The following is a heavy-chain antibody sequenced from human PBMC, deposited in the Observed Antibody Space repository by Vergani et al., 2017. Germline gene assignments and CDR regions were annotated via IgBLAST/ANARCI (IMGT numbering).Heavy chain of an antibody. Sequence: QVQLVQSGAEVKKPGASVKVSCKASGYTFTSYAMHWVRQAPGQRLEWMGWINAGNGNTKYSQKFQGRVTITRDTSASTAYMELSSLRSEDTAVYYCAREDCSGGSCPSDWGQGTLVTVSS. CDR2: INAGNGNT. D-gene: IGHD2-15*01. V-gene: IGHV1-3*01. CDR1: GYTFTSYA. CDR3: AREDCSGGSCPSD. J-gene: IGHJ4*02.